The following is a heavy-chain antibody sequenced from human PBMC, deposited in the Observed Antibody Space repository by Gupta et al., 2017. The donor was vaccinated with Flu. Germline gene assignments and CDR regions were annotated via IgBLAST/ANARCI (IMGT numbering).Heavy chain of an antibody. J-gene: IGHJ4*02. CDR3: ATEGIGPVAGRGTPDY. CDR2: ISAYNGNT. CDR1: GYTFTNYG. Sequence: QIQLVQSGAEVKKPGASVKVSCKASGYTFTNYGINWVRQAPGQGPEWMGWISAYNGNTNYAQKFQGRVTMTTDTSTTTAYMEVRSLTSYDTAVYYCATEGIGPVAGRGTPDYWGQGTLVTVSS. D-gene: IGHD6-19*01. V-gene: IGHV1-18*01.